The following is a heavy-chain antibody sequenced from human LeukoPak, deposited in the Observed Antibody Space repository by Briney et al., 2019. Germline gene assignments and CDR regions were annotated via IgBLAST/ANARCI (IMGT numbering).Heavy chain of an antibody. CDR2: IYLSRSN. Sequence: PSETLSLTCSVSGGSIRSYYWSWLRQPPGKGLEWIGYIYLSRSNNYNPALTSRVTISVDTSKKQFSLKLSSVTAADTAVYYCAREDSSGRLDYWGQGTLVTVS. V-gene: IGHV4-59*01. D-gene: IGHD3-22*01. J-gene: IGHJ4*02. CDR3: AREDSSGRLDY. CDR1: GGSIRSYY.